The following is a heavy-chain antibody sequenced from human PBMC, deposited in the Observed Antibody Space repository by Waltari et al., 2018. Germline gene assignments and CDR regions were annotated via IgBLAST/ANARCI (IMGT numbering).Heavy chain of an antibody. D-gene: IGHD2-2*01. Sequence: QLVESGGGLVQPGGSLRLACAASGFSFSSYEMNWVRQAPGKGREWISYISDSDNSKFYAESVKCRFIVSRDNTKNSLHLEMNSLRVEDTATYYCVRDGLGSGRTRVDVWGQGTTVIVSS. J-gene: IGHJ6*02. V-gene: IGHV3-48*03. CDR1: GFSFSSYE. CDR3: VRDGLGSGRTRVDV. CDR2: ISDSDNSK.